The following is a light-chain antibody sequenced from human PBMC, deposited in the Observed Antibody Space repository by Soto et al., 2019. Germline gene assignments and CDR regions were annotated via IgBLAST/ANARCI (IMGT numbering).Light chain of an antibody. CDR3: QHYGDSMWT. Sequence: EIVLTQSPGTLSLCPGERATLSCRASLSISSSSLAWYQQKSGQPPRLLIFVASRRAPGIPDRFSGSGSGTDFTLTIDRLEPEDFAVYYCQHYGDSMWTFGQGTKVDI. CDR1: LSISSSS. J-gene: IGKJ1*01. V-gene: IGKV3-20*01. CDR2: VAS.